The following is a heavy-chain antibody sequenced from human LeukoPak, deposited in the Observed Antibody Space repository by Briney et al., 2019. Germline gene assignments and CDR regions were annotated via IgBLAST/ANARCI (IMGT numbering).Heavy chain of an antibody. J-gene: IGHJ3*02. V-gene: IGHV5-51*01. Sequence: GASLKISCKAAGYSFTSYWIGCLRQIPGKGLEWMGIIYPGDSDTRYSPSFQGQATISADKSISTAYLQWSSLKASDTAMYYCARHDLSHDAFDIWGQGTMVTVS. CDR2: IYPGDSDT. CDR1: GYSFTSYW. CDR3: ARHDLSHDAFDI. D-gene: IGHD3/OR15-3a*01.